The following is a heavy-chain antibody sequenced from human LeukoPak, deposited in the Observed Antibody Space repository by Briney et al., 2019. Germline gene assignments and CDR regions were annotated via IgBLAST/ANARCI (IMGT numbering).Heavy chain of an antibody. V-gene: IGHV3-23*01. J-gene: IGHJ4*02. CDR1: GFTFSTYA. Sequence: GGSLRLSCAASGFTFSTYAMSWVRQAPGKGLEWVSAIGHSGHTTYYTDSVKGRFTISRDNSKNTLYLQMNSLRAEDTAVYYCARDRGTWNDDGFDYWGQGTLVTVSS. CDR3: ARDRGTWNDDGFDY. D-gene: IGHD1-1*01. CDR2: IGHSGHTT.